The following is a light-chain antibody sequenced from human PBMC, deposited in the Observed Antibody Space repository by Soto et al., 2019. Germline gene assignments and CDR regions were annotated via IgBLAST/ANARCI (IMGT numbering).Light chain of an antibody. J-gene: IGKJ1*01. CDR2: GAS. CDR3: QQYKDWPTT. V-gene: IGKV3-15*01. Sequence: IVLTQSPGTLYVKQGQRASLSCRASQSVSTTLAWYHQQPGQAPRPLVYGASTRATGIPARFTDSGTRTDFTLTISSLQSEDFGVYFCQQYKDWPTTFGQGTKV. CDR1: QSVSTT.